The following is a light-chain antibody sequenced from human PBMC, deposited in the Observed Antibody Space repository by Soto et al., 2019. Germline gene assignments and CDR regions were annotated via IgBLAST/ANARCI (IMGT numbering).Light chain of an antibody. V-gene: IGKV3-20*01. J-gene: IGKJ3*01. CDR3: QQYGSSRFT. CDR2: GAS. CDR1: QRISSSY. Sequence: EIVLTQSPGTLSLSPGERATLSCRASQRISSSYLAWYQQKPGQAPRLLVYGASSRATGTPDRFSSGGSGTDFTLTISRLEPEDFAVYYCQQYGSSRFTFGPGTKVDIK.